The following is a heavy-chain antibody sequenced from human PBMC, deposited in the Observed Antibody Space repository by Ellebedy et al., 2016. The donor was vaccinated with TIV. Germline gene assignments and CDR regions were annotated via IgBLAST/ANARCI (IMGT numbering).Heavy chain of an antibody. CDR1: GFSVSSHC. CDR2: LCSGGTT. D-gene: IGHD1-7*01. CDR3: ARESGMSGTSAFDI. J-gene: IGHJ3*02. Sequence: PGGSLRLSCAASGFSVSSHCMNWVRQAPGKGLEWVSGLCSGGTTYYADSVKGRFTISRDNSKNTLYLQMNSLRAEDTAVYYCARESGMSGTSAFDIWGQGTLVTVSS. V-gene: IGHV3-53*01.